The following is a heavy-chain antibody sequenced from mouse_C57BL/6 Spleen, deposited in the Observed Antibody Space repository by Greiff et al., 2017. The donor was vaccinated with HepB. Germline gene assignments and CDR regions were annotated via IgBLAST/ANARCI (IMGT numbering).Heavy chain of an antibody. CDR1: GYSITSGYY. Sequence: EVQLVESGPGLVKPSQSLSLTCSVTGYSITSGYYWNWIRQFPGNKLEWMGYISYDGSNNYNPPLKNRISITRDTSKNQFFLKLNSVTTEDTATYYCAREEAYWGQGTLVTVSA. CDR3: AREEAY. V-gene: IGHV3-6*01. J-gene: IGHJ3*01. CDR2: ISYDGSN.